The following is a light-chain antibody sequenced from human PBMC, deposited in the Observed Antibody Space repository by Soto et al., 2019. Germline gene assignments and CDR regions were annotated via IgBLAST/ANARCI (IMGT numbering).Light chain of an antibody. Sequence: EIVLTQSPGTLSVSPGERATLSCRASQTVRSSSLAWYQQKPGQAHRLLIYGASGRATGIPDKFSGSGSGTDFTLTISRLEPEDFAVYYCQQYGSSPYTFGQGTKLEI. CDR2: GAS. J-gene: IGKJ2*01. CDR3: QQYGSSPYT. V-gene: IGKV3-20*01. CDR1: QTVRSSS.